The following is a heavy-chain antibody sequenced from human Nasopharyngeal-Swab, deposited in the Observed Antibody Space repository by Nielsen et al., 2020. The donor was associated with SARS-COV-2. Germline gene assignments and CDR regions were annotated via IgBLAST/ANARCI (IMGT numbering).Heavy chain of an antibody. CDR2: ISGSGDTT. CDR3: ASLARDY. Sequence: GESLKISCAASGFTFSSYAMSWVRRAPGKGLEWVSIISGSGDTTYYADSVKDRFTISRDNSKNTLYLQMDSLRAEDTAVYYCASLARDYWGQGTLVTVSS. CDR1: GFTFSSYA. V-gene: IGHV3-23*01. J-gene: IGHJ4*02.